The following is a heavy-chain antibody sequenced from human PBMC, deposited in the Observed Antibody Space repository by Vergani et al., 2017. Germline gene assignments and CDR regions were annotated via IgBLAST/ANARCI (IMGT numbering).Heavy chain of an antibody. CDR2: ISWNSGSI. CDR3: AKVLRRDGYNSGGFDY. V-gene: IGHV3-9*01. J-gene: IGHJ4*02. Sequence: EVQLVESGGGLVQPGRSLRLSCAASGFTFDDYAMHWVRQAPGKGLEWVSGISWNSGSIGYADSVQGRFTISRDNAKNSLYLQMNSLRAEDTALYYCAKVLRRDGYNSGGFDYWGQGTLVTVSS. CDR1: GFTFDDYA. D-gene: IGHD5-24*01.